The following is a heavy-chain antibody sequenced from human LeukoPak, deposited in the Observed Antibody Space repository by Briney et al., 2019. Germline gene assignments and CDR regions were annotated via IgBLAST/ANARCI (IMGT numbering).Heavy chain of an antibody. CDR2: ISGSGGST. J-gene: IGHJ4*02. V-gene: IGHV3-23*01. D-gene: IGHD3-22*01. Sequence: GGSLRLSCAASGFTFSSYAMSWVRQAPGKGLEWVSAISGSGGSTYYADSVKGRFTISRDNSKNTLYLQMNSLRAEDTAVYYCAKAPTYYYDSSGYYKGNYFDYWGQGTLVTVSS. CDR1: GFTFSSYA. CDR3: AKAPTYYYDSSGYYKGNYFDY.